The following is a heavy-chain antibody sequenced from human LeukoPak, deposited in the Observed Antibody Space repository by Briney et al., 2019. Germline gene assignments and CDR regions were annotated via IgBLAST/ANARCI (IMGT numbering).Heavy chain of an antibody. CDR3: ARGIVVVPAAPPGVYYFDY. Sequence: ASVKVSCKASGYTFTSYGISWVRQAPGQGLEWMGWISAYNGNTNYAQKLQGRVTMTTDTSTSTAYMKLRSLRSDDTAVYYCARGIVVVPAAPPGVYYFDYWGQGTLVTVSS. J-gene: IGHJ4*02. CDR2: ISAYNGNT. CDR1: GYTFTSYG. V-gene: IGHV1-18*04. D-gene: IGHD2-2*01.